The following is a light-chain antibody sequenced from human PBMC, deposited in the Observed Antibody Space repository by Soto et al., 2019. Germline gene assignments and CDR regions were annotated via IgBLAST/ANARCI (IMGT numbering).Light chain of an antibody. Sequence: QSALTQPPSVSGAPGQRVTISCTGSSSNIGAVFDVHWYQQFPGTSFNLLIYGNSNRPSGVPYRFSGSKSGTSASLAITGLQAEDEADYYCQSYDSSLSGFYVFGTGTKVTVL. CDR2: GNS. CDR3: QSYDSSLSGFYV. CDR1: SSNIGAVFD. V-gene: IGLV1-40*01. J-gene: IGLJ1*01.